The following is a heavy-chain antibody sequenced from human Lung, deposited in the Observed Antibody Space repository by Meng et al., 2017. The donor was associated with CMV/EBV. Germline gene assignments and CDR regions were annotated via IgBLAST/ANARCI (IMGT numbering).Heavy chain of an antibody. D-gene: IGHD5-18*01. CDR3: ARGSDRYGSTLTD. CDR1: GYTFTGYY. V-gene: IGHV1-2*07. Sequence: SVXVSCKASGYTFTGYYLHWVRQAPGQGLEWMGWTNSKSGVTKYAHKFQGRVSMTRDTYMELTRVTSDDTAVYYCARGSDRYGSTLTDWGQGTLVNVSS. CDR2: TNSKSGVT. J-gene: IGHJ4*02.